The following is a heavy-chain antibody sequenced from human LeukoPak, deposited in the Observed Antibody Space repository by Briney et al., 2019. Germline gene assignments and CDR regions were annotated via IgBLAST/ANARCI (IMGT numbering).Heavy chain of an antibody. CDR3: ATSPPYYYDSSGYPLDY. J-gene: IGHJ4*02. CDR1: GYTFTGYY. CDR2: INPNSGNT. V-gene: IGHV1-8*02. Sequence: ASVKVSCKASGYTFTGYYMHWVRQAPGQGLEWMGWINPNSGNTGYAQKFQGRVTMTRNTSISTAYMELSSLRSEDTAVYYCATSPPYYYDSSGYPLDYWGQGTLVTVSS. D-gene: IGHD3-22*01.